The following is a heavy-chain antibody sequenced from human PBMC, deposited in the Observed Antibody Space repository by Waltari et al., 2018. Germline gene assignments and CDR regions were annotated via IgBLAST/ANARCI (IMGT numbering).Heavy chain of an antibody. J-gene: IGHJ4*02. D-gene: IGHD2-15*01. V-gene: IGHV4-34*01. CDR2: INDSGST. CDR3: ARHGRIRAVALIDY. Sequence: QVQLQQWGAGLMKPSETLSPTCAAYGGSSRGYYWTWIRQPPGKGLEWIGEINDSGSTNYNSSLKTRVSISLDTSKNQFSLKLTSVTAADTALYYCARHGRIRAVALIDYWGQGTLVTVSS. CDR1: GGSSRGYY.